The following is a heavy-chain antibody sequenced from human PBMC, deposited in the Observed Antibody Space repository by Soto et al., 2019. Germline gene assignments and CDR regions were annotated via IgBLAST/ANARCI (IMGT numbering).Heavy chain of an antibody. CDR2: ISPSGSP. D-gene: IGHD2-8*01. CDR1: RGSVSSGGYS. V-gene: IGHV4-30-2*01. CDR3: TRGVLA. Sequence: QVQLQESGSRLVRPSQTLSLTCSVSRGSVSSGGYSWSWIRQAPGKGLEWIGFISPSGSPAYNPSLKCRVIISVDTSNNQISLELSSVTAADTAVYYCTRGVLAWGPGTLVTVSS. J-gene: IGHJ5*02.